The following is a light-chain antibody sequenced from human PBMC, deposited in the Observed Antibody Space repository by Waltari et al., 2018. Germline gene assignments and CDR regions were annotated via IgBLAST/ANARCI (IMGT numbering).Light chain of an antibody. J-gene: IGLJ1*01. V-gene: IGLV1-51*02. CDR2: ENN. Sequence: QSVLPQPPSVSPAPGQKVTISCSGSSSNIGSHYVSWYQQLPGTAPKLLIYENNKRPSGIPDRFSGSKSGTSATLGITGLQTGDEADYYCGTWDSSLSAVVFGTGTKVTVL. CDR3: GTWDSSLSAVV. CDR1: SSNIGSHY.